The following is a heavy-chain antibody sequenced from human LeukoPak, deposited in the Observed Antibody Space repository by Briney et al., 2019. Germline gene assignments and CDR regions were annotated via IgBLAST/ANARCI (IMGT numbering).Heavy chain of an antibody. CDR2: IYYSGST. CDR3: ASGMATITPFDY. J-gene: IGHJ4*02. Sequence: PSETLSLTCTVPGGSISSYYWSWIRQPPGKGLEWIGYIYYSGSTNYNPSLKSRVTISVDTSKNQFSLKLSSVTAADTAVYYCASGMATITPFDYWGQGTLVTVSS. CDR1: GGSISSYY. V-gene: IGHV4-59*01. D-gene: IGHD5-24*01.